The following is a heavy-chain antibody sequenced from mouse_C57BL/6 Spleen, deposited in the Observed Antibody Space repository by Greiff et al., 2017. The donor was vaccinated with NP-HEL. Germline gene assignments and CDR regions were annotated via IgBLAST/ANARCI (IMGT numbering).Heavy chain of an antibody. CDR1: GFTFSSYG. J-gene: IGHJ2*01. CDR3: ARQRYFDY. Sequence: EVQGVESGGDLVKPGGSLKLSCAASGFTFSSYGMSWVRQTPDKRLEWVATISSGGSYTYYPDSVKGRFTISRDHAKNTLYLQMSSLKSEDTAMYYCARQRYFDYWGQGTTLTVSS. CDR2: ISSGGSYT. V-gene: IGHV5-6*01.